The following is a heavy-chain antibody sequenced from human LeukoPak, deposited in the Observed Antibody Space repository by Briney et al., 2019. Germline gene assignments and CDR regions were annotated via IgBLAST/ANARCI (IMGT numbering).Heavy chain of an antibody. CDR1: GFTFSSYA. V-gene: IGHV3-23*01. D-gene: IGHD2-15*01. CDR3: ARVVVVAASPSSADYYYYYYGMDV. J-gene: IGHJ6*02. CDR2: LSGSAGYT. Sequence: GGSLRLFCAASGFTFSSYAMSWVRQAPGKGLEWVSALSGSAGYTYFADSVKGRFTISRDNAKNSLYLQMNSLRAEDTAVYYCARVVVVAASPSSADYYYYYYGMDVWGQGTTVTVSS.